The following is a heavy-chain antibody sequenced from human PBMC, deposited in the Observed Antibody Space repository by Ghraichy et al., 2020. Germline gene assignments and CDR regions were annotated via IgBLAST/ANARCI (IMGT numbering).Heavy chain of an antibody. J-gene: IGHJ6*03. CDR3: ARATLAGELLVNYYYYMDV. V-gene: IGHV1-69*13. Sequence: SVKVSCKASGGTFSSYAISWVRQAPGQGLEWMGGIIPIFGTANYAQKFQGRVTITADESTSTAYMELSSLRSEDTAVYYCARATLAGELLVNYYYYMDVWGKGTTVTVSS. CDR1: GGTFSSYA. D-gene: IGHD1-26*01. CDR2: IIPIFGTA.